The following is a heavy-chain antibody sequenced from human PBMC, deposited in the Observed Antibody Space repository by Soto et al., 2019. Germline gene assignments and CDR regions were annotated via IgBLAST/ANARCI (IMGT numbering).Heavy chain of an antibody. CDR2: IFYSGST. V-gene: IGHV4-31*03. J-gene: IGHJ4*02. CDR3: ARGYAVRAYYDFWSGYQPKEYYFDY. D-gene: IGHD3-3*01. Sequence: SETLSLTCTVSGGSISSGGYYWSWIRQHPGKGLEWIGYIFYSGSTYYNPSLKSRVAISVDTSKNQFSLKLSSVTAADTAVYYCARGYAVRAYYDFWSGYQPKEYYFDYWGRGTLVTVSS. CDR1: GGSISSGGYY.